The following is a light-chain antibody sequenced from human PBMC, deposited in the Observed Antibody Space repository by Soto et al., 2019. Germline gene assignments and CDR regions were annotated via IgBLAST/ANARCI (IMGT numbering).Light chain of an antibody. CDR1: QSISSW. Sequence: DIQMTQSPSTLSASVGDRVTITCRASQSISSWLAWYQQKPGKAPKLLIYKASSLESGVPSRFSVSGSGTEFTLTISSLQPDDVATYYCQQYNSLWTFGQGTKVEIK. J-gene: IGKJ1*01. CDR3: QQYNSLWT. CDR2: KAS. V-gene: IGKV1-5*03.